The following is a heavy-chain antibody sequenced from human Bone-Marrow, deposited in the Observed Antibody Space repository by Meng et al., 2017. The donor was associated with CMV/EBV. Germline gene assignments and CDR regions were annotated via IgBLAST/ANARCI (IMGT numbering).Heavy chain of an antibody. J-gene: IGHJ6*02. CDR1: GGTFSSYA. Sequence: SVKVSCKASGGTFSSYAISWVRQAPGQGLEWMGGIIPIFGTANYAQKFQGRVTITTDESTSTAYMELSSLRSEVTAVYYCAGGVVPAAIEAVDYYGMDVWGQGTMVTVSS. CDR2: IIPIFGTA. CDR3: AGGVVPAAIEAVDYYGMDV. D-gene: IGHD2-2*01. V-gene: IGHV1-69*05.